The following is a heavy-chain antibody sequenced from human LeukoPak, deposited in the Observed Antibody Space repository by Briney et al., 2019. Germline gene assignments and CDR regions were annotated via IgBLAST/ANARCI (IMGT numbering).Heavy chain of an antibody. CDR3: AKRPRDGYTVYYFDY. Sequence: GGSLRLSCAASGFTFSRYAMTWVRQAPGRGLEWVSSISGSGHSTYYADSVKGRFTISRDNSKNTLYLQMNSLRAEDTAVYYCAKRPRDGYTVYYFDYWGQGTLVTVSS. CDR1: GFTFSRYA. V-gene: IGHV3-23*01. CDR2: ISGSGHST. J-gene: IGHJ4*02. D-gene: IGHD5-24*01.